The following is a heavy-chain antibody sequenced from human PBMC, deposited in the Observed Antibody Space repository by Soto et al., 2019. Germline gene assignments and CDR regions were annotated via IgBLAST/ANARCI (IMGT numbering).Heavy chain of an antibody. CDR1: GFTFSSYD. CDR3: ARGHYDILTGYLGPYYYYGMDV. J-gene: IGHJ6*02. D-gene: IGHD3-9*01. CDR2: IGTAGDT. V-gene: IGHV3-13*04. Sequence: PGGSLRLSCAASGFTFSSYDMHWVRQATGKGLEWVSAIGTAGDTYYPGSVKGRFTISRENAKNSLYLQMNSLRAGDTAVYYCARGHYDILTGYLGPYYYYGMDVWGQGTTVTVSS.